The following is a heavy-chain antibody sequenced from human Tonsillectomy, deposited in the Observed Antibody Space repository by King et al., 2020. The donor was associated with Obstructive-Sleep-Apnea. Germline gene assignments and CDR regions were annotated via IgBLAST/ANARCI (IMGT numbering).Heavy chain of an antibody. J-gene: IGHJ4*02. CDR3: ARVVGAIIY. CDR1: GFTISSNY. V-gene: IGHV3-66*01. D-gene: IGHD1-26*01. Sequence: VQLVESGGVLVQPGGSLRLSCAASGFTISSNYMSWVRQAPGKGLEWVSVIYTGGGTYYADSVKGRFTISRDNSKNTLHLQMSSLRAEDTAVYYCARVVGAIIYWGQGTLVTVSS. CDR2: IYTGGGT.